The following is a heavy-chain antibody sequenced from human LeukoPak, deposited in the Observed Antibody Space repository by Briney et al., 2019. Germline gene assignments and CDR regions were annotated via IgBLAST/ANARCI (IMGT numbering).Heavy chain of an antibody. D-gene: IGHD6-13*01. Sequence: GESLKISCKASGYSFTSYWIGWVRQMPGKGLEWMGIIYPGDSDTRYSPSFQGQVTISTDKSISAAYPQWSSLRASDNAMYYCARHRAAAEGGALDYWGQGTLVTVSS. CDR1: GYSFTSYW. V-gene: IGHV5-51*01. J-gene: IGHJ4*02. CDR2: IYPGDSDT. CDR3: ARHRAAAEGGALDY.